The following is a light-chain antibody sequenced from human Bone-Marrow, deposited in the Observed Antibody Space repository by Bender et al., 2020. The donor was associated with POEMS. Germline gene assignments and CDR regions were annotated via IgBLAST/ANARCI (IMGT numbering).Light chain of an antibody. V-gene: IGLV2-14*01. CDR3: SSYTGSSTWV. CDR1: SSDVGGYNY. J-gene: IGLJ3*02. Sequence: QSALTQPASVYGSPGQSITISCTGTSSDVGGYNYVSWYQQHPGKAPKLMTSDVINRPSGVSNRFSGSKSGNTASLTISGLQAEDEAYYYCSSYTGSSTWVFGGGTKLTVL. CDR2: DVI.